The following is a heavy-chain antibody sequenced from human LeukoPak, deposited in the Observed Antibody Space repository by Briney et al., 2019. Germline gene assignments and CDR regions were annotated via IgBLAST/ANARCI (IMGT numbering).Heavy chain of an antibody. V-gene: IGHV3-21*01. CDR1: GFTFSSYS. D-gene: IGHD5-12*01. J-gene: IGHJ6*02. Sequence: GGSLRLSCAASGFTFSSYSMNWVRQAPGKGLEWVSSISSSSSYIYYADSVKGRFTISRDNAKNSLYLQMNSLRAEDTAVYYCAREWPSSYYYYGMDVWGQGTTVTVSS. CDR2: ISSSSSYI. CDR3: AREWPSSYYYYGMDV.